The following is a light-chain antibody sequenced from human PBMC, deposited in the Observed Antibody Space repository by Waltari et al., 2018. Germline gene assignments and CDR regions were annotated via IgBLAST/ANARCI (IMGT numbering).Light chain of an antibody. CDR3: KQYDNWPKT. V-gene: IGKV3-15*01. J-gene: IGKJ1*01. Sequence: EIVMTQSPATLSVSPGERATLSCRARQSVSSNLVWYQQKPGQSPRLLIYAASTRATGIPARFSGSGSGTEFTLTISSMQSEDFAVYFCKQYDNWPKTFGQGTKVEIK. CDR1: QSVSSN. CDR2: AAS.